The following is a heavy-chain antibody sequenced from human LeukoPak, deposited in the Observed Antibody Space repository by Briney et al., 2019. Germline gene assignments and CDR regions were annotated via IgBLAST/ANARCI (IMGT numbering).Heavy chain of an antibody. CDR1: TYSISSDYF. CDR2: ISHSGPT. J-gene: IGHJ4*02. Sequence: SETLSLTCTVSTYSISSDYFWGWIRQPPGKGLEWIGSISHSGPTYYNPSLKSRVTISVDTSKNQFSLKLSSVTAADTAVYYCARHKSPRLTGVFDYWGQGTLVTVSS. V-gene: IGHV4-38-2*02. D-gene: IGHD1-20*01. CDR3: ARHKSPRLTGVFDY.